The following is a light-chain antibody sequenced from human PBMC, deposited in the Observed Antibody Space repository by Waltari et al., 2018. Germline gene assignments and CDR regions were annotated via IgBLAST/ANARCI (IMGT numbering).Light chain of an antibody. Sequence: AGKWIRYWVAWIQEVTGKAPKLLIYKASTLEGWVPSRFSCSGSGTEFTLTISSLQPDDFATYYCQQYNSYSLLTFGGGTKVEIK. CDR2: KAS. J-gene: IGKJ4*01. V-gene: IGKV1-5*03. CDR1: KWIRYW. CDR3: QQYNSYSLLT.